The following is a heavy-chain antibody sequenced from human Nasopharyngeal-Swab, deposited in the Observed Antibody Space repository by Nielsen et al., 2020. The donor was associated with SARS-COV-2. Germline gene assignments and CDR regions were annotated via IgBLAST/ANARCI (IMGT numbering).Heavy chain of an antibody. D-gene: IGHD3-22*01. J-gene: IGHJ4*02. CDR2: ISSSSSYI. V-gene: IGHV3-21*04. CDR1: GFTFSSYS. CDR3: AREGEYYYDSSGDLFDY. Sequence: GESLKISCAASGFTFSSYSMNWVRQAPGKGLEWVSSISSSSSYIYYADSVKGRFTISRDNAKNSLYLQMNSLRAEDTAVYYCAREGEYYYDSSGDLFDYWGQGTLVTVSS.